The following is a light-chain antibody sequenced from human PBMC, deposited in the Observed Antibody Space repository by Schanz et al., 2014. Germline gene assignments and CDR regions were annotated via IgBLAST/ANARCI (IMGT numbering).Light chain of an antibody. J-gene: IGLJ3*02. CDR3: QSYDSSLSVRV. CDR2: EVS. V-gene: IGLV2-18*02. Sequence: QSALTQPPSVSGSPGQSVTISCTGTSNDVGSYNRVSWYQQPPGTAPKLMIYEVSNRPSGVPDRFSGSKSGTSASLAITGLQTEDEADYYCQSYDSSLSVRVFGGGTKLTVL. CDR1: SNDVGSYNR.